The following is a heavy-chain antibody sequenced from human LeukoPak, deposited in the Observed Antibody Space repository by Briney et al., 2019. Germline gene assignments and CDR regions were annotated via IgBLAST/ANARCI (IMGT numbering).Heavy chain of an antibody. CDR2: IRSKANSYAT. CDR3: TTVSGSYHY. V-gene: IGHV3-73*01. J-gene: IGHJ4*02. CDR1: GFTFSSYA. D-gene: IGHD1-26*01. Sequence: GGSLRLSCAASGFTFSSYAMSWVRQASGKGLEWVGRIRSKANSYATAYAASVKGRFTISRDDSKNTAYLQMNSLKTEDTAVYYCTTVSGSYHYWGQGTLVTVSS.